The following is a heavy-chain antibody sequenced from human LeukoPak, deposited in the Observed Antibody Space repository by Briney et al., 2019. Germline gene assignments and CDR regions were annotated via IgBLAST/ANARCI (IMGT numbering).Heavy chain of an antibody. CDR1: GFSVNTYA. CDR3: AREIFGSGSYPDL. CDR2: IWHDGSHK. Sequence: GRSLRLSRAAAGFSVNTYAMHWVRQAPGQGLEWVALIWHDGSHKFYSNSVRGQFTISRDNSKNTVSLQMNNLRPEDTAVYYCAREIFGSGSYPDLWGQGTLVSVSS. V-gene: IGHV3-33*01. J-gene: IGHJ4*02. D-gene: IGHD3-10*01.